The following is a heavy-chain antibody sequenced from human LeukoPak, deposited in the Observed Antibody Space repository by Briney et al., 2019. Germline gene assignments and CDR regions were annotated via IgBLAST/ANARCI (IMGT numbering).Heavy chain of an antibody. CDR1: GFTFSDYY. J-gene: IGHJ4*02. D-gene: IGHD1-14*01. V-gene: IGHV3-11*04. CDR3: ARDQPGGLWHFDY. CDR2: ISSSGSTI. Sequence: GGSLRLSCAASGFTFSDYYMSWIRQAPGKGLEWVSYISSSGSTIYYADSVKGRFTISSDNAKNSLYLQMNSLRSEDTAVYYCARDQPGGLWHFDYWGQGTLVTVSS.